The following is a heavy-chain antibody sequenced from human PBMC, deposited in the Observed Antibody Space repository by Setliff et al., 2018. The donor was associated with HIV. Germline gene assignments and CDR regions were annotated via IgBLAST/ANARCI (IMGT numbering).Heavy chain of an antibody. V-gene: IGHV3-30*04. D-gene: IGHD2-8*01. Sequence: GGSLRLSCAASGFNFSKHAMHWVRQAPGKGPECVAVISDDGSAKYYGDSVKGRFTISRDNSKDTLYLDLNSLRSEDTAVYYCVRDDSNGPNSLDPWGQGTLVTVSS. J-gene: IGHJ5*02. CDR1: GFNFSKHA. CDR2: ISDDGSAK. CDR3: VRDDSNGPNSLDP.